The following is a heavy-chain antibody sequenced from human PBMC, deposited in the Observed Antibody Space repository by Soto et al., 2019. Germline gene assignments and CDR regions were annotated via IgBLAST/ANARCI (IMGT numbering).Heavy chain of an antibody. V-gene: IGHV4-31*01. CDR2: IYYGGRT. D-gene: IGHD6-13*01. CDR3: ARVAKEENPGLEAWYAFDF. Sequence: VQLQESGPGLVKPSQTLSLTCTVSNGSIRSGGYFWSWVRQHPGKGLEWIGHIYYGGRTSYNPPIKSQVALSVDPSKKEFTLRGNSVDLADTAIFSWARVAKEENPGLEAWYAFDFWGRGTLVTVSS. CDR1: NGSIRSGGYF. J-gene: IGHJ4*02.